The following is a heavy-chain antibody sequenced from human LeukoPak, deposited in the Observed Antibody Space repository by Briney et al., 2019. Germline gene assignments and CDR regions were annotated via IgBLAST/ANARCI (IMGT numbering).Heavy chain of an antibody. CDR3: ARDWADVWGTYRPHAFDI. CDR2: IYHSGST. D-gene: IGHD3-16*02. J-gene: IGHJ3*02. Sequence: PSETLSLTCTVSGGSISSGGYYWSWIRQPPGKGLEWIVYIYHSGSTYYNPSLKSRVTISVDRSKNQFSLKLISVTAADTAVYYCARDWADVWGTYRPHAFDIWGQGTMVTVSS. CDR1: GGSISSGGYY. V-gene: IGHV4-30-2*01.